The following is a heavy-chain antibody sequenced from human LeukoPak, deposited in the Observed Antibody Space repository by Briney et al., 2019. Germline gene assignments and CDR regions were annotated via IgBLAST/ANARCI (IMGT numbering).Heavy chain of an antibody. Sequence: GGPLRLSCAVSVFPFSNYWMHWVRQGPGEGLAWVSRITNDGSATGYGDAVKGRFTISRDNAKNTRYLQMDSLRPEDTAGYYCARDASPRYFDLWGRGTLVTVSS. CDR3: ARDASPRYFDL. D-gene: IGHD2-15*01. V-gene: IGHV3-74*01. CDR1: VFPFSNYW. J-gene: IGHJ2*01. CDR2: ITNDGSAT.